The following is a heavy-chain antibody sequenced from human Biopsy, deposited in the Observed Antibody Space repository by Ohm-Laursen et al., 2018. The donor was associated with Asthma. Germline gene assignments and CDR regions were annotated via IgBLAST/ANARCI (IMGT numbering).Heavy chain of an antibody. CDR2: INAANGNT. CDR3: ARTYFDFLTGQVHDAFAM. Sequence: VSVKVSCKASGYTFINYAIRWVRQAPGHSLECMGWINAANGNTKYSQKFQGRLTISRDTSASTAYMDLSSLRSEDTAVYYCARTYFDFLTGQVHDAFAMWGQGTMVTVSS. J-gene: IGHJ3*02. D-gene: IGHD3-9*01. V-gene: IGHV1-3*01. CDR1: GYTFINYA.